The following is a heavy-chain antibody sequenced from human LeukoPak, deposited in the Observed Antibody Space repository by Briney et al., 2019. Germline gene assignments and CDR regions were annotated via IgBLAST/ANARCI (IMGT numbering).Heavy chain of an antibody. D-gene: IGHD6-13*01. V-gene: IGHV3-23*01. J-gene: IGHJ4*02. Sequence: GGSLRLSCAASGFTFSSYAMSWVRQAPGKGLEWVSVISGSGGSTYYADSVKGRFTISRDNSKNTLYLQMDSLRAEDTAVYYCARGDTYSSSWYGFHYWGQGTLVTVSS. CDR1: GFTFSSYA. CDR2: ISGSGGST. CDR3: ARGDTYSSSWYGFHY.